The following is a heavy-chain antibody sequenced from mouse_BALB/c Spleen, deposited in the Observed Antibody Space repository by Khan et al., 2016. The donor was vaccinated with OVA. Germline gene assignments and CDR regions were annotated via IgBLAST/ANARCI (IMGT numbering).Heavy chain of an antibody. J-gene: IGHJ4*01. CDR3: TTGWGYAMDY. CDR1: GFNIRHYY. CDR2: IDPDNGDT. D-gene: IGHD4-1*01. Sequence: VQLQQSGADLVRSGASVKLSCIASGFNIRHYYLHWVKQRPEQGLEWIGWIDPDNGDTEYDPTFQGKATMTADTSSNTAYLPLSSRTSEDTAVYYGTTGWGYAMDYWGQGTSVTVSS. V-gene: IGHV14-4*02.